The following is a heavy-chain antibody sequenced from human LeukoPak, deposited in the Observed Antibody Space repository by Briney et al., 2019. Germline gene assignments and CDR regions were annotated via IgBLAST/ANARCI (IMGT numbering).Heavy chain of an antibody. V-gene: IGHV4-59*01. CDR3: ARGGGSGRGNWFDP. J-gene: IGHJ5*02. CDR2: VYYSGST. Sequence: SETLSLTCTVSGGSISSYYWSWLRQPPGKGLEWIGYVYYSGSTNYNPSLKSRVTISVDTSNNQFSLKLSSVTAADTSLYYCARGGGSGRGNWFDPWGQGTLVTVSS. D-gene: IGHD3-10*01. CDR1: GGSISSYY.